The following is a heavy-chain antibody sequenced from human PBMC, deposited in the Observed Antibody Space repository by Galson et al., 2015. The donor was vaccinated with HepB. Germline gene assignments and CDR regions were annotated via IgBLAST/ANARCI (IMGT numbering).Heavy chain of an antibody. CDR1: GDSVSSTSAT. CDR3: ARGYLGAFDY. CDR2: TYYRSKWNN. Sequence: CAISGDSVSSTSATWNWIRQSPSRGLEWLGRTYYRSKWNNEYAVSVKSRVAINPDTSKNRFSLQLNSVTPEDTAVYYCARGYLGAFDYWGQGTLVTVSS. J-gene: IGHJ4*02. V-gene: IGHV6-1*01. D-gene: IGHD1-26*01.